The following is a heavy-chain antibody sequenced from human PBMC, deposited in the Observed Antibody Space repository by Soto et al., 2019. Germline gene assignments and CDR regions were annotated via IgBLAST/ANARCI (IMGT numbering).Heavy chain of an antibody. D-gene: IGHD3-3*01. CDR1: DDSINSDKYY. Sequence: QLQLQESGPGLVKPSETLSLTCSVSDDSINSDKYYWGWIRQPPGKGLEWIGSIYYRGNAYYNPSLQTLVTISLDKSRSQFSLKLNSVTAAHSVVYFCARLEGQAPIAYYIDFWGPGALVTVSS. CDR2: IYYRGNA. J-gene: IGHJ4*02. V-gene: IGHV4-39*01. CDR3: ARLEGQAPIAYYIDF.